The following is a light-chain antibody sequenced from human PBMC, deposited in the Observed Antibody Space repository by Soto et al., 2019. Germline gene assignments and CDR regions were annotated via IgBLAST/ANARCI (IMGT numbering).Light chain of an antibody. J-gene: IGLJ2*01. CDR2: EVY. V-gene: IGLV2-8*01. CDR1: SSDVGGYNY. CDR3: SAYAGSSTWV. Sequence: QSAPTQPPSATGSHGQSVTFSCTGTSSDVGGYNYVSWYQQYPGKAPKLMIYEVYKRPSGVPDRFSGSKSGNTASLTVSGLQPEEEADYYCSAYAGSSTWVFGGGTKLTVL.